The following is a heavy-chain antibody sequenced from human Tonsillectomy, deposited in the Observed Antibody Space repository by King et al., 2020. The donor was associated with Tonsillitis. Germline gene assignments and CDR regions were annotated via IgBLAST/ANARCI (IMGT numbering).Heavy chain of an antibody. CDR1: GGSIITTDYY. CDR3: AGRGVLGYDILTGYPIEY. CDR2: VFYSGDA. D-gene: IGHD3-9*01. Sequence: QLQESGPGLVKPSETLSLTCTVSGGSIITTDYYWGWIRQPPGKGLEWIGSVFYSGDAYYNTSLKSRVTITVETSKNQFSLKLRFVTAADTAVYYCAGRGVLGYDILTGYPIEYWGQGTLVTVCS. V-gene: IGHV4-39*07. J-gene: IGHJ4*02.